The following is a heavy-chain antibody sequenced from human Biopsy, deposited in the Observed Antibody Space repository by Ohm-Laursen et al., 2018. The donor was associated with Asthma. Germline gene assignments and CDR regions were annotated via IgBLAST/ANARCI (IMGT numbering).Heavy chain of an antibody. D-gene: IGHD6-13*01. CDR2: TYYSGTT. CDR3: VRGSSSWHHGPFHYYYGLDV. V-gene: IGHV4-39*01. CDR1: SGSGGYMRSGNYY. J-gene: IGHJ6*02. Sequence: SQTLSLTCSLSSGSGGYMRSGNYYWGWIRQPPGKGLEWIGSTYYSGTTYYNPSLESRVTVSAETSRNQFSLKLTSVTAADTAVYYCVRGSSSWHHGPFHYYYGLDVWGQGTTATVSS.